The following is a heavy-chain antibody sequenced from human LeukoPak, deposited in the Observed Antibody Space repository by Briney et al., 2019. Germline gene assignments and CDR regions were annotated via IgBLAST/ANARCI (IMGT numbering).Heavy chain of an antibody. J-gene: IGHJ4*02. Sequence: SETLSLTCAVYGGSFSGYYWSWIRQPPGKGLEWIGEINHSGSTNYNPSLKSRVAISVDTSKNQFSLKLSSVTAADTAVYYCARQNAVTTGSIQFDYWGQGTLVTVSS. CDR2: INHSGST. V-gene: IGHV4-34*01. CDR3: ARQNAVTTGSIQFDY. CDR1: GGSFSGYY. D-gene: IGHD4-17*01.